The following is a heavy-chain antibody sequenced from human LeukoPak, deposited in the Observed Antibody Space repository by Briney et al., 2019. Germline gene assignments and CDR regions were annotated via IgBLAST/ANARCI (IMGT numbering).Heavy chain of an antibody. CDR1: GLTFSSYS. Sequence: GGSLRLSCAVSGLTFSSYSMNWVRQAPGKGLEWVSYISFSSSTIYYADSVKGRFTISRDNAKNSLYLQMNSLRAEDTAVYYCARDCRHSSGWDYWGQGTLVTVSS. D-gene: IGHD6-19*01. CDR3: ARDCRHSSGWDY. V-gene: IGHV3-48*01. J-gene: IGHJ4*02. CDR2: ISFSSSTI.